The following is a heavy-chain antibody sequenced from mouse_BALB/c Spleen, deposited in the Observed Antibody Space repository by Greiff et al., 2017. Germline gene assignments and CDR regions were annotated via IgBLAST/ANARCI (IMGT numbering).Heavy chain of an antibody. J-gene: IGHJ2*01. CDR2: IDPANGNT. D-gene: IGHD1-1*01. CDR1: GFNIKDTY. Sequence: VQLQQSGAELVKPGASVKLSCTASGFNIKDTYMHWVKQRPEQGLEWIGRIDPANGNTKYDPKFQGKATITADTSSNTAYLQLSSLTSEDTAVYYCARSDYGSRYFDYWGQGTTLTVSS. CDR3: ARSDYGSRYFDY. V-gene: IGHV14-3*02.